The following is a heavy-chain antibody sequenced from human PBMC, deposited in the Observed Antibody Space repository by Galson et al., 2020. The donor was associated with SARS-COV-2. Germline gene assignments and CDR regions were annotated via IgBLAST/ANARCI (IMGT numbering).Heavy chain of an antibody. CDR1: GFSFSSSGMC. V-gene: IGHV2-70*01. J-gene: IGHJ4*02. CDR3: ARSRRSALGFDY. CDR2: IDWDDDK. D-gene: IGHD6-13*01. Sequence: SGPTLVKPTQILTLTCTFSGFSFSSSGMCVSWIRQPPGKALEWLALIDWDDDKYYNTSLKTRLTLSKDTSKNQVVLTMTNVGPVDTATYYCARSRRSALGFDYWGQGTLVTVSS.